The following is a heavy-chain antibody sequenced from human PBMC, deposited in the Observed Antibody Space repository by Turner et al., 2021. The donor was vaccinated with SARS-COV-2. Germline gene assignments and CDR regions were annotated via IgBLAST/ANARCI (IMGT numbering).Heavy chain of an antibody. Sequence: EVQLVVSGGGVVKPGGPLRLPCATSGFIFRSYSMNGVRQAPGKGLSRVTSISSSSSYIYYADSVKGRFTISRDNAKISLYRQMNGLRAEDTAVYFCSSSGSYFTDYWGQGTLVTVSS. D-gene: IGHD1-26*01. J-gene: IGHJ4*02. CDR3: SSSGSYFTDY. V-gene: IGHV3-21*01. CDR1: GFIFRSYS. CDR2: ISSSSSYI.